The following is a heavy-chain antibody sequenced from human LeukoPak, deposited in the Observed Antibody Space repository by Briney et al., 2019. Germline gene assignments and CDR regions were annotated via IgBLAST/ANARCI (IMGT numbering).Heavy chain of an antibody. Sequence: SQTLSLTCAISGDSVSRNSVGWTWIRQSPSRGLEWLGRTYYRSKWYNDYAVSLKSRITINPDTSKNQLSLQLNSVTPEDTAVYYCARAVAGRGDYWGQGTLVTVSS. J-gene: IGHJ4*02. V-gene: IGHV6-1*01. CDR2: TYYRSKWYN. CDR1: GDSVSRNSVG. CDR3: ARAVAGRGDY. D-gene: IGHD6-19*01.